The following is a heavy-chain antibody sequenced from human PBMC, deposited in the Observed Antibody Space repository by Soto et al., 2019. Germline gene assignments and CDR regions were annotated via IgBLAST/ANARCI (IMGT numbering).Heavy chain of an antibody. D-gene: IGHD2-8*01. J-gene: IGHJ5*02. V-gene: IGHV3-11*06. CDR3: ARVITKFCANGKCHFWFDP. CDR2: IHSSSSFI. CDR1: GLRFNDAY. Sequence: GGSLRLSWVASGLRFNDAYMRWLGQAAAGGLEWGSYIHSSSSFIDYADSVKGRFIISRDNAKNSLYLQLNNMAVEDTAVYLCARVITKFCANGKCHFWFDPWGQGTRVTVSS.